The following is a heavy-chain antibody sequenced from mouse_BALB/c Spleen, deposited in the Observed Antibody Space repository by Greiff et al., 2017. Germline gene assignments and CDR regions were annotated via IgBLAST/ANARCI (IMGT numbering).Heavy chain of an antibody. Sequence: VQLKESGAELVKPGASVKLSCTASGFNIKDTYMHWVKQRPEQGLEWIGRIDPANGNTKYDPKFQGKATITADTSSNTAYLQLSSLTSEDTAVYYCARGDGYLRGYWGQGTTLTVSS. D-gene: IGHD2-3*01. CDR2: IDPANGNT. CDR1: GFNIKDTY. J-gene: IGHJ2*01. CDR3: ARGDGYLRGY. V-gene: IGHV14-3*02.